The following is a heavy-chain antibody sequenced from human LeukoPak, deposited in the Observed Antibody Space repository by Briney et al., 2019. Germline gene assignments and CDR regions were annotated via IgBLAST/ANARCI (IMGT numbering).Heavy chain of an antibody. D-gene: IGHD1-20*01. CDR2: ISYDGTSI. CDR1: GFTLSNYD. Sequence: PGRSLRLSCAASGFTLSNYDMHWVRQGPGKGLEWVAVISYDGTSIYYADSVKGRFTISRDYSKNTLYLQMNSLRAEDTAVYYCARDPPFIIGTTFFDYWGQGTLVTVSS. V-gene: IGHV3-30*03. CDR3: ARDPPFIIGTTFFDY. J-gene: IGHJ4*02.